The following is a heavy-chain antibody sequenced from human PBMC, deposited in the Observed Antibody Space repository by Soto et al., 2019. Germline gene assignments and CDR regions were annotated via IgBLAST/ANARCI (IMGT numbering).Heavy chain of an antibody. CDR1: GGSISSYY. CDR3: ASNTKVLRRGAFDI. V-gene: IGHV4-59*01. D-gene: IGHD2-15*01. J-gene: IGHJ3*02. CDR2: IYYSGST. Sequence: SETLSLTCTVSGGSISSYYWSWIRQPPGKGLEWIGYIYYSGSTNYNPSLKSRVTISVDTSKNQFSLKLSSVTAADTAVYYCASNTKVLRRGAFDIWGQGTMVTVSS.